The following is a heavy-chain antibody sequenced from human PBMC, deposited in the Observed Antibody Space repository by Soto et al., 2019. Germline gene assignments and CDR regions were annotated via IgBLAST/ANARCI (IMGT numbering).Heavy chain of an antibody. D-gene: IGHD6-19*01. Sequence: QVQLVEYGGGVVQPGRSLRLSCAASGFTFSSYGMHWVRQAPGKGLEWVAVIWYDGSNKYYADYVKGRFTISRDNSKNTLYQQMNSLRAEDTAVYYCARDEASGWSHLLVDYWGQGTLVTVSS. CDR1: GFTFSSYG. J-gene: IGHJ4*02. V-gene: IGHV3-33*01. CDR2: IWYDGSNK. CDR3: ARDEASGWSHLLVDY.